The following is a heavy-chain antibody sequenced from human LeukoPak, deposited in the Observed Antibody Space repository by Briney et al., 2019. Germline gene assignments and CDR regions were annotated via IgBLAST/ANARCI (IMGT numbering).Heavy chain of an antibody. D-gene: IGHD6-13*01. CDR1: GASIRSNS. V-gene: IGHV4-4*07. J-gene: IGHJ5*02. CDR2: IYSSENT. CDR3: ARVGYSSSWYPEEWFDP. Sequence: SETLSLTCTVSGASIRSNSWSWIRRPAGKGLEWIGRIYSSENTNYNPSLESRVTMSVDTSRNQFSLKLSSVTAADTAVYYCARVGYSSSWYPEEWFDPWGQGTLVTVSS.